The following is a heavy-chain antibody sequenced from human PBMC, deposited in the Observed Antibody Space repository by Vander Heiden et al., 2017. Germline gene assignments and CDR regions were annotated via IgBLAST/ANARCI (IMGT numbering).Heavy chain of an antibody. CDR1: GFTFTSYS. CDR2: ISESGTEA. D-gene: IGHD7-27*01. V-gene: IGHV3-48*02. Sequence: RLSCAASGFTFTSYSMNWVRQAPGKGLEWVSYISESGTEARYADSVKGRFTTTRDNAKNSVYLQINSLRDEDTAVYYCARDNWAVDYWGQGTLVIVSS. CDR3: ARDNWAVDY. J-gene: IGHJ4*02.